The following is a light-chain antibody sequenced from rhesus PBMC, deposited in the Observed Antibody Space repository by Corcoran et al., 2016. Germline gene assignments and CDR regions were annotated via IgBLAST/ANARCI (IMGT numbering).Light chain of an antibody. V-gene: IGKV3-42*01. CDR2: RIS. CDR1: SSVSTS. J-gene: IGKJ2*01. Sequence: EIVLTQSPTSMAVSQGERVTISCTASSSVSTSYLHWYQQKPGFPPRLLVYRISSLASGVPARFSGNGSGTSYTLTISSMEAEDAANYYCQQGNSIPYSFGQGTKVEIK. CDR3: QQGNSIPYS.